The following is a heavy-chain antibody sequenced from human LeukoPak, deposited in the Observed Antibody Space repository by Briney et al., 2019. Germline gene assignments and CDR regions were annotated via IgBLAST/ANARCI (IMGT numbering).Heavy chain of an antibody. CDR1: GFTFSSYW. Sequence: PGGSLRLSCTASGFTFSSYWMHWVRQAPGKGLAWVSRISNDGSSTSYADSVKGRFTISRDNAKNTLYLQMNSLRAEDTAVYYCARGVSTAPGSGGQGTLVTVSS. J-gene: IGHJ4*02. V-gene: IGHV3-74*01. D-gene: IGHD5/OR15-5a*01. CDR3: ARGVSTAPGS. CDR2: ISNDGSST.